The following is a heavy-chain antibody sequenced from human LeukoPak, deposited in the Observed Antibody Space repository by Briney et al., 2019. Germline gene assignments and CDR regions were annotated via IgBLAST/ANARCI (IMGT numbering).Heavy chain of an antibody. Sequence: GGSLRLSCAASGFTFSDYYMSWIRQAPGKGLEWVSYISSGGSTISHADSVKGRFTISRDNAENSLYLQMNSLRAEDTAVYYCAKASSIVVVPAASDYWGQGTLVTVSS. V-gene: IGHV3-11*01. J-gene: IGHJ4*02. CDR3: AKASSIVVVPAASDY. CDR2: ISSGGSTI. CDR1: GFTFSDYY. D-gene: IGHD2-2*01.